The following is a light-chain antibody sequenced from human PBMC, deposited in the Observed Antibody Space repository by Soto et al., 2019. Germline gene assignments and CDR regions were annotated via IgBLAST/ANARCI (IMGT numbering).Light chain of an antibody. CDR1: QTINSY. Sequence: DIQMTQSPSSLSASVGDRVIITCRASQTINSYLNWYQQKPGEAPKFLIYTASNLASGVPSRFSGSGSGTVFTLSISSLQPGDFATYFCHQTYTIPQSFCQGTKVEI. V-gene: IGKV1-39*01. J-gene: IGKJ1*01. CDR3: HQTYTIPQS. CDR2: TAS.